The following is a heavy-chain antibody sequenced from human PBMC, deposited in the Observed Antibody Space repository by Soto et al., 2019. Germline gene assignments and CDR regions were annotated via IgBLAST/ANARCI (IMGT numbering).Heavy chain of an antibody. CDR1: GFTLSSYA. CDR3: ANFEYSSSSDWFDP. CDR2: ISYDGSNK. D-gene: IGHD6-6*01. Sequence: PGGSLRLSCAASGFTLSSYAMHWVRQAPGKGLEWVAVISYDGSNKYYADSVKGRFTISRDNSKNTLYLQMNSLRAEDTAVYYCANFEYSSSSDWFDPWGQGTLVTVSS. J-gene: IGHJ5*02. V-gene: IGHV3-30-3*01.